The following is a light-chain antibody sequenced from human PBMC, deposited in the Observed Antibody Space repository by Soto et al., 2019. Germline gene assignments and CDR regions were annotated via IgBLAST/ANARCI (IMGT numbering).Light chain of an antibody. V-gene: IGKV1-9*01. CDR2: EES. Sequence: DIHLTQSPSSLSASVGDRVTITCRASQAITNNLAWYQQKPGNPPRLLIYEESTLHSGVPSRFSGRKVGTQFILTIDSLQPEDFATYYCQQVNSYPRTFGGGTKVEIK. CDR1: QAITNN. J-gene: IGKJ4*01. CDR3: QQVNSYPRT.